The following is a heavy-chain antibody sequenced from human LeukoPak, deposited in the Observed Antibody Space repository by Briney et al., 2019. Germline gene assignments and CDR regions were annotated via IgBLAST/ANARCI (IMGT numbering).Heavy chain of an antibody. CDR2: ISGSGGST. CDR3: TRGSYYYGSG. V-gene: IGHV3-23*01. Sequence: PGGSLRLSCAASGWSFSSYAMNWIRQAPGKGLEWVSTISGSGGSTYYADSVKGRITISRDNSKNTLYLQMNSLRAGDTAVYYCTRGSYYYGSGWGQGTLVTVSS. J-gene: IGHJ4*02. CDR1: GWSFSSYA. D-gene: IGHD3-10*01.